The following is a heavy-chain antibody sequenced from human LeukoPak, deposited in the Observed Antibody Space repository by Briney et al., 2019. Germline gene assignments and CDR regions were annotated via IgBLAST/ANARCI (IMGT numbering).Heavy chain of an antibody. J-gene: IGHJ3*02. CDR3: AREGPAAIQAFDI. Sequence: ASVKIPCKASGYTFTGYYMHWVRQAPGQGLEWMGWINPNSGGTNYAQKFQGRVTMTRDTSISTAYMELSRLRSDDTAVYYCAREGPAAIQAFDIWGQGTMVTVSS. V-gene: IGHV1-2*02. CDR1: GYTFTGYY. D-gene: IGHD2-2*02. CDR2: INPNSGGT.